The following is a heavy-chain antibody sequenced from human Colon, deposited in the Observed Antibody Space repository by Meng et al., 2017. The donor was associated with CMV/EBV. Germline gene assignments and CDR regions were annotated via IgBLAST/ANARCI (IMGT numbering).Heavy chain of an antibody. CDR2: IVPIFVTP. CDR1: GGSFSNYA. CDR3: ARARDRDGLYNFDS. V-gene: IGHV1-69*12. D-gene: IGHD5-24*01. Sequence: QVQLVQSGAGVNKPGSSVKVSCRTSGGSFSNYAVSWVRQAPGQGLEWMGGIVPIFVTPNYAQKFQGRVTVTADESTSTAYMELSSLTSEDTAIYYCARARDRDGLYNFDSWGQGTLVTVSS. J-gene: IGHJ4*02.